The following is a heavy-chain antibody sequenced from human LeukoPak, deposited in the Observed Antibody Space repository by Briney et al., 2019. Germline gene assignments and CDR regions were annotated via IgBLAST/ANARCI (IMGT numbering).Heavy chain of an antibody. J-gene: IGHJ6*02. D-gene: IGHD2-2*02. V-gene: IGHV4-34*01. CDR1: GGSFSGYY. CDR2: INHSGST. Sequence: SETLSLTCAVYGGSFSGYYWSWIRQPPGKGLEWIGEINHSGSTNYNPSLKSRVTISVDASKNQFSLKLSSVTAADTAVYYCARGRYCSSTSCYRSSDYYYGMDVWGQGTTVTVSS. CDR3: ARGRYCSSTSCYRSSDYYYGMDV.